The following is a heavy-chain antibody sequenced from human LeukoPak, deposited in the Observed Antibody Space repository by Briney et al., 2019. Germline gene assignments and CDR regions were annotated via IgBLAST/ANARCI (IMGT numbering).Heavy chain of an antibody. CDR1: GGSISSYY. V-gene: IGHV4-4*07. J-gene: IGHJ3*02. Sequence: PSETLSLTCTVSGGSISSYYWSWIRQPAGKGLEWIGRIYSSGSTNYNPSLKRRVTISVDTSKNQVSLKLSSVTAADTAVYYCARLWFGDDALDIWGQGTMVSVSS. D-gene: IGHD3-10*01. CDR3: ARLWFGDDALDI. CDR2: IYSSGST.